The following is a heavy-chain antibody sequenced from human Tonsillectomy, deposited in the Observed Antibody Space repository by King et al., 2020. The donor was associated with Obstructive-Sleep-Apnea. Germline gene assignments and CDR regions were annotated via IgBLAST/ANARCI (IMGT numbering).Heavy chain of an antibody. Sequence: VQLVESGGGLVQPGRSLRRSCAASGVTFVDYAMHWVRQSPGKGLEWVSGIIWNSVRISCADSVKGRFTISRDNAKNSLYLQMNSLRAEDTALYYCAKDMDGSGSYYKGVIDYWGQGTLVTVSS. V-gene: IGHV3-9*01. CDR1: GVTFVDYA. J-gene: IGHJ4*02. CDR2: IIWNSVRI. D-gene: IGHD3-10*01. CDR3: AKDMDGSGSYYKGVIDY.